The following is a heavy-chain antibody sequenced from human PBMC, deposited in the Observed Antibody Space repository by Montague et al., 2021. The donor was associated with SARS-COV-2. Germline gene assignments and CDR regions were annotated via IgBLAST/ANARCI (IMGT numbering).Heavy chain of an antibody. J-gene: IGHJ4*02. CDR1: GGPTSDSSYY. Sequence: SETLSLTCTVSGGPTSDSSYYWGWIRQPPGKGLEWIGSIYYSGTTYYNPSLKSRVTISVDTSKNQFSLKPSSVTAADTAVYYCARHVRSLMVRGPDFDYWGQGTLVTVSS. D-gene: IGHD3-10*01. CDR3: ARHVRSLMVRGPDFDY. CDR2: IYYSGTT. V-gene: IGHV4-39*01.